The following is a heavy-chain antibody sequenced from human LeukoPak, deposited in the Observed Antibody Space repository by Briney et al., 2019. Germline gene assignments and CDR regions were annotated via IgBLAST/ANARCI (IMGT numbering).Heavy chain of an antibody. Sequence: GGSLRLSCAVSGFTFASNWMSWVRQAPGKGLEWVANINQDGSEKYYVDSVKGRFTISRDNAKNSLYLQMNSLRAEDTAVYYCAKNGEEFDFWGQGTLVTVSS. V-gene: IGHV3-7*02. D-gene: IGHD4-17*01. CDR3: AKNGEEFDF. CDR2: INQDGSEK. J-gene: IGHJ4*02. CDR1: GFTFASNW.